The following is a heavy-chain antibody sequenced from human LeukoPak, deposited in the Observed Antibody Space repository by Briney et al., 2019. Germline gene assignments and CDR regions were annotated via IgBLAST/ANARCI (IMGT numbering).Heavy chain of an antibody. Sequence: GASVKVSCKASGGTFSSYAISWVRQAPGQGLEWMGRIIPILGIANYAQKFQGRVTITADNSTSTAYMELSSLRSEDTAVYYCASDIVVVTAIPYYFDYWGQGTLVTVSS. CDR3: ASDIVVVTAIPYYFDY. CDR2: IIPILGIA. CDR1: GGTFSSYA. J-gene: IGHJ4*02. V-gene: IGHV1-69*04. D-gene: IGHD2-21*02.